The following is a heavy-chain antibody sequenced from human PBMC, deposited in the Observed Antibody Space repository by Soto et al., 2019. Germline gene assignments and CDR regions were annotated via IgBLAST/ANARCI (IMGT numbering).Heavy chain of an antibody. J-gene: IGHJ5*02. Sequence: SATLSLTCTVSGGSVRSVSYYWSWIRQPPGKGLEWIGYIYYSGSTNYNPSLKSRVTMSVDTSKNQFSLKLSSVTAADTAVYYCAIDCSSGTCHGLDPWTRGTRVTV. CDR1: GGSVRSVSYY. V-gene: IGHV4-61*01. CDR3: AIDCSSGTCHGLDP. CDR2: IYYSGST. D-gene: IGHD2-2*01.